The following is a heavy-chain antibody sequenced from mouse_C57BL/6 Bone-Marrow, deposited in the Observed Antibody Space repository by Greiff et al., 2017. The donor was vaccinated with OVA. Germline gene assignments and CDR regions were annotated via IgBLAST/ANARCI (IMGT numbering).Heavy chain of an antibody. V-gene: IGHV1-81*01. CDR1: GYTFTSYG. J-gene: IGHJ4*01. D-gene: IGHD2-10*01. CDR3: ARSYPRAMDY. Sequence: QVQLKEPGAELARPGASVKLSCKASGYTFTSYGISWVKQRTGQGLEWIGEIYPRSGNTYYNEKFKGKATLTADKSSSTAYMELRSLTSEDSAVYFCARSYPRAMDYWGQGTSVTVSS. CDR2: IYPRSGNT.